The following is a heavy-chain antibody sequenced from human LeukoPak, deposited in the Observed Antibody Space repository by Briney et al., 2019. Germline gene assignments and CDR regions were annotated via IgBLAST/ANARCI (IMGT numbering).Heavy chain of an antibody. Sequence: PSETLSLTCAVYGGSFSGYYWSWIRQPPGKGLEWIGEINHSGSTNYNPSLKSRVTISVDTSKNQFSLKLSSATAADTAVYYCARGAIVVVPAAMVGMDVWGQGTTVTVSS. CDR3: ARGAIVVVPAAMVGMDV. CDR1: GGSFSGYY. J-gene: IGHJ6*02. CDR2: INHSGST. V-gene: IGHV4-34*01. D-gene: IGHD2-2*01.